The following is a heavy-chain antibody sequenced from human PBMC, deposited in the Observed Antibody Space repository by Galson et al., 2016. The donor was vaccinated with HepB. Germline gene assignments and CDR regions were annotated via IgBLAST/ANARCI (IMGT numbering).Heavy chain of an antibody. D-gene: IGHD1-20*01. CDR1: GFTFSDYS. J-gene: IGHJ4*02. V-gene: IGHV3-53*01. CDR2: IYSGGSA. Sequence: SLRLSCAASGFTFSDYSMNWVRQAPGKGLEWVSLIYSGGSAYYADSVKGRFTISRDNSKNTLYLQMNSLGAEDTAVYYCASMTGTTPGGYWGQGTLVTVSS. CDR3: ASMTGTTPGGY.